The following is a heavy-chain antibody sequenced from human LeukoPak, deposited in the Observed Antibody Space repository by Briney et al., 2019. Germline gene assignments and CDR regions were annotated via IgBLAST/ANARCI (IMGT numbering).Heavy chain of an antibody. V-gene: IGHV4-4*07. J-gene: IGHJ5*02. D-gene: IGHD3-3*01. Sequence: PSETLSLTCTVSGGSISSDYWSWIRQPAGKGLEWIGRIYTSGSTNYNPSLKSRVTMSVDTSKNQFSLKLSSVTAADTAVYYCAREAYDFWSGSTYNWFDPWGQGTLVTVSS. CDR1: GGSISSDY. CDR2: IYTSGST. CDR3: AREAYDFWSGSTYNWFDP.